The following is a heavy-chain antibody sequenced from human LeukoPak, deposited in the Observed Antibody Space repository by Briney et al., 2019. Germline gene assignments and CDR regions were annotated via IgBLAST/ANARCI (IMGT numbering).Heavy chain of an antibody. D-gene: IGHD2-2*01. CDR2: INPSGGST. Sequence: ASVKVSCKASGYTFTSYYMHWVRQAPGQGLEWMGIINPSGGSTSYAQKFQGRVTMTRDTSTSTVYMELSSLRSEDTAVYYCARTWGAVVVPAAMPPRFDPWGQGTLVTVSS. J-gene: IGHJ5*02. CDR3: ARTWGAVVVPAAMPPRFDP. CDR1: GYTFTSYY. V-gene: IGHV1-46*01.